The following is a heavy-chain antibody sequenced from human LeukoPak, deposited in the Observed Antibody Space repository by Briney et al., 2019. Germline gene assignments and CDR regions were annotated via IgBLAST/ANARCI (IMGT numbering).Heavy chain of an antibody. CDR1: GYSISSGYY. J-gene: IGHJ4*02. Sequence: PSETLSLTCAASGYSISSGYYWGWIRQPPGKGLEWIGSIYHSGSTYYNPSLKSRVTISVDTSKNQFSLKLSSVTAADTAVYYCARLAYSGSYYWGQGTLVTVSX. D-gene: IGHD1-26*01. CDR2: IYHSGST. CDR3: ARLAYSGSYY. V-gene: IGHV4-38-2*01.